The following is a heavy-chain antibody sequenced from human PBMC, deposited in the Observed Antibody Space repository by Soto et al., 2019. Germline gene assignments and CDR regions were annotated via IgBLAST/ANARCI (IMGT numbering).Heavy chain of an antibody. D-gene: IGHD3-10*01. Sequence: SETLSLTCTVSGGSISSYYWSWIRQPPGKGLEWIGYIYYSGSTNYNPSPKSRVTISVDTSKNQFSLKLSSVTAADTAVYYCARAQGAESGFGENWGQGTLVTVSS. CDR3: ARAQGAESGFGEN. V-gene: IGHV4-59*01. CDR2: IYYSGST. CDR1: GGSISSYY. J-gene: IGHJ4*02.